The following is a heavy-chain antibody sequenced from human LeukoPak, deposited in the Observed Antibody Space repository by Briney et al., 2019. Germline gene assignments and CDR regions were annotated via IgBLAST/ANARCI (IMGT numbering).Heavy chain of an antibody. V-gene: IGHV4-59*01. Sequence: PSEILSLTCTVSGDSLSSYYWSWVRQPPGKGLEWIGYIYYSGSTNYNPSLKSRVTISVDTSKNQFSLKLSSVTAADTAVYYCARGLLDGYTHPAAFDIWGQGTMVTVSS. CDR3: ARGLLDGYTHPAAFDI. CDR1: GDSLSSYY. CDR2: IYYSGST. J-gene: IGHJ3*02. D-gene: IGHD5-24*01.